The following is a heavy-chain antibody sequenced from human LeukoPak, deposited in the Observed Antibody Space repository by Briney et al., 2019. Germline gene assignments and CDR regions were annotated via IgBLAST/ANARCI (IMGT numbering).Heavy chain of an antibody. D-gene: IGHD4-23*01. CDR2: VNPNDGST. Sequence: ASVKVSCKGFGYTFTNYYMHWVRQAPGQGPEWMGIVNPNDGSTTYAQKFQGRVTMTRDMSTNTVYMELSSLRSDDTAEYFCAIVSPMTTVARGQGAFDIWAKGQWSLSLQ. CDR1: GYTFTNYY. V-gene: IGHV1-46*01. J-gene: IGHJ3*02. CDR3: AIVSPMTTVARGQGAFDI.